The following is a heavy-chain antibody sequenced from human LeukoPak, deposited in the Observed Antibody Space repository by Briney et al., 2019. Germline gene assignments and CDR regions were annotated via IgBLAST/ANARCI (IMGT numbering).Heavy chain of an antibody. CDR1: GFTFSSYS. Sequence: GGSLRLSCAASGFTFSSYSMNWVRQAPGKGLEWVSSITSSSSYIYYADSVKGRFTISRHNAKNSLYLQLNSLRAEDTAVYYCVRLYDDYTNGHFDSWGQGALVTVSS. V-gene: IGHV3-21*01. D-gene: IGHD4-11*01. CDR2: ITSSSSYI. CDR3: VRLYDDYTNGHFDS. J-gene: IGHJ4*02.